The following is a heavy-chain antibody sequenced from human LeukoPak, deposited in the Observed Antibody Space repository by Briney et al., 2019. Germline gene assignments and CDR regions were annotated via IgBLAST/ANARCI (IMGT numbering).Heavy chain of an antibody. CDR1: RFTFSSYG. CDR2: ISGSGGST. V-gene: IGHV3-23*01. D-gene: IGHD3-9*01. CDR3: ASVAVDWFFDY. J-gene: IGHJ4*02. Sequence: PGGSLRLSCAASRFTFSSYGMHWVRQAPGKGLEWVSAISGSGGSTYYADSVKGRFTISRDNSKNTLYLQMNSLRAEDTAVYYCASVAVDWFFDYWGQGTLVTVSS.